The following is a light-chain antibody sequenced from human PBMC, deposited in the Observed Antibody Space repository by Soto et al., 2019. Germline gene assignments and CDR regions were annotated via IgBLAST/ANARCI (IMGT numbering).Light chain of an antibody. J-gene: IGKJ1*01. Sequence: EIVLTQSPATLSLSPGERATLSCRASQSVSSYLAWYQQKPGQAPRLLIYDASNRATGIPARFSGSGSGTDLTLTISSLEPEDFAVYNCQQRSNWPSWTFXQGTKVDIK. CDR3: QQRSNWPSWT. CDR1: QSVSSY. CDR2: DAS. V-gene: IGKV3-11*01.